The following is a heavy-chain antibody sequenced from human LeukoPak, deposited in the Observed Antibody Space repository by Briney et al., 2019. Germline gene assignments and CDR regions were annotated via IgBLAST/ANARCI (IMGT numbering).Heavy chain of an antibody. D-gene: IGHD5-18*01. CDR3: ARGLVVVPARIENVYVDTAMDGDY. Sequence: ASVKVSCKASGYTFTGYYMHWVRQAPGQGLEWMGWINPNSGGTNYAQKFQGRVTMTRDTSINTAYMELSRLRSDDTAVYYCARGLVVVPARIENVYVDTAMDGDYWGQGTLVTVSS. CDR2: INPNSGGT. J-gene: IGHJ4*02. CDR1: GYTFTGYY. V-gene: IGHV1-2*02.